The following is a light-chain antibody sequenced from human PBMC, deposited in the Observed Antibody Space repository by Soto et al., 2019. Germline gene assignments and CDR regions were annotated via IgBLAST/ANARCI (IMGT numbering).Light chain of an antibody. CDR2: DNN. Sequence: QSVLTQPPSVSAAPGQKVSISCSGSSSNIGNNYVFWYQQLPGTAPKLLIYDNNQRTSGIPDRFSGSKSGTSATLGITGLQTGDEADYYCGAWDSSLSAVVFGGGTQLTVL. V-gene: IGLV1-51*01. CDR3: GAWDSSLSAVV. J-gene: IGLJ3*02. CDR1: SSNIGNNY.